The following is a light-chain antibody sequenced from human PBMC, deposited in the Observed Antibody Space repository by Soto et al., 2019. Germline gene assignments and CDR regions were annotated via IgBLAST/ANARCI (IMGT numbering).Light chain of an antibody. Sequence: DIQMTQSTSTLSASVGDRVTITCRASQRISSWLDWYQQKPGKAPKLLIYKASSLESGVPSRFSGSGSGTEFTLTISSLQPDDFATYYCQQFHSFSPTFGQGTKVEIK. J-gene: IGKJ1*01. CDR3: QQFHSFSPT. CDR1: QRISSW. V-gene: IGKV1-5*03. CDR2: KAS.